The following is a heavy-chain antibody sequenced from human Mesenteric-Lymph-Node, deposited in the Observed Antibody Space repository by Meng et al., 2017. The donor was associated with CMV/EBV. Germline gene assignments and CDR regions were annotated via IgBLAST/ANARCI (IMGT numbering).Heavy chain of an antibody. CDR3: AKVGTCGTTSCFFDY. CDR2: ISGSGLTT. J-gene: IGHJ4*02. Sequence: GGSLRLSCAACGFTFSSYDMHWVRQAPGKGLEWLSAISGSGLTTYQADSVKGRFTISRDNDRNTLYLQMKGLRAEDTAVYFCAKVGTCGTTSCFFDYWGQGALVTVSS. CDR1: GFTFSSYD. V-gene: IGHV3-23*01. D-gene: IGHD1-7*01.